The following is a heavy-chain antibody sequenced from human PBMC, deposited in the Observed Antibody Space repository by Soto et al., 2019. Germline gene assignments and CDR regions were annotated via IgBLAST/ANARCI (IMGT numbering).Heavy chain of an antibody. CDR2: IYWDDDK. V-gene: IGHV2-5*02. CDR1: RGEG. J-gene: IGHJ5*02. Sequence: RGEGVGWIRQPPGKALEWLALIYWDDDKRYSPSLKSRLTITKDTSKNQVVLTMTNMDPVDTATYYCAHRATSKAAAGTLRGRALSDPWVQGTLVTVSS. D-gene: IGHD6-13*01. CDR3: AHRATSKAAAGTLRGRALSDP.